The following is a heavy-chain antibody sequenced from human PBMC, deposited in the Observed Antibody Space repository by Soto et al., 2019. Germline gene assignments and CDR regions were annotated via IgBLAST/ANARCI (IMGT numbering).Heavy chain of an antibody. CDR3: ARLSDDTSGNFDS. CDR1: GDSFSRST. Sequence: QVQLVQSGAEVKRPGSSVKVSCKASGDSFSRSTFSWVRQAPGQGLQWMGRFIPMLGITNYAQKFRGRLTITADKSTSTAYMDLSSLRSDDTAVYYCARLSDDTSGNFDSWGQGTLVTVSS. CDR2: FIPMLGIT. J-gene: IGHJ4*02. V-gene: IGHV1-69*02. D-gene: IGHD3-22*01.